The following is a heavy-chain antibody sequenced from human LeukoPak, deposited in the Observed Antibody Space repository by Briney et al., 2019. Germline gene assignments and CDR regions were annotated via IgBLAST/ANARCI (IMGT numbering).Heavy chain of an antibody. D-gene: IGHD6-13*01. CDR1: GGSISSSSYY. CDR3: VRLTHCDRNSCYFDY. J-gene: IGHJ4*02. CDR2: GYYSGVT. Sequence: SETLSLTCTVSGGSISSSSYYWGWIRQPPGKGLEWLGSGYYSGVTYYNVSVKGRVTISVDTSKNQFSLKVNSVTAADTAVYYCVRLTHCDRNSCYFDYWGPGTLVTVSS. V-gene: IGHV4-39*01.